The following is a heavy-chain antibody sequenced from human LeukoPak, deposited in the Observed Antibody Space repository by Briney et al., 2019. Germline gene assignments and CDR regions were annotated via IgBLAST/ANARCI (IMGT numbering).Heavy chain of an antibody. CDR2: ISYDGSNK. Sequence: PGGSLRLSCAASGFTFSSYAMHWVRQAPGKGLEWVAVISYDGSNKYCADSVKGRFTISRDNSKNTLYLQMNSLRAEDTAVYYCASTRMGGITGSEDYWGQGTLVTVSS. J-gene: IGHJ4*02. D-gene: IGHD1-20*01. V-gene: IGHV3-30-3*01. CDR3: ASTRMGGITGSEDY. CDR1: GFTFSSYA.